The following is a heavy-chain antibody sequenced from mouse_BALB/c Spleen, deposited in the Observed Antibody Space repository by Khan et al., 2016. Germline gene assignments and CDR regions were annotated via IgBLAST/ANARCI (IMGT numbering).Heavy chain of an antibody. CDR3: ARADYGDKDAMDY. D-gene: IGHD1-1*01. V-gene: IGHV3-2*02. CDR1: GYSITSDYA. Sequence: EVQLQESGPGLVKPSQSLSLTCTVTGYSITSDYAWNWIRQFPGNRLEWMGYISYSGSTSYNPSLTSRIPITRDTSQNQFFLQLNSLTSEDTATYYCARADYGDKDAMDYWGQGTSVTVSS. CDR2: ISYSGST. J-gene: IGHJ4*01.